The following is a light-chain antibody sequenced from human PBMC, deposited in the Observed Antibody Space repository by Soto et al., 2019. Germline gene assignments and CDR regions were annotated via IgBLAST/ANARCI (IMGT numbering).Light chain of an antibody. CDR3: QQYNNSPLFT. J-gene: IGKJ2*01. V-gene: IGKV3-15*01. Sequence: VMTQSPATLSVSPGERATLSCRASQTIKSNLAWYQQKSGQPPRLLIYGASIRATGIPVRFSGSGSGTEFTLTISSLQSEDSALYYCQQYNNSPLFTFGQGTKLEIK. CDR1: QTIKSN. CDR2: GAS.